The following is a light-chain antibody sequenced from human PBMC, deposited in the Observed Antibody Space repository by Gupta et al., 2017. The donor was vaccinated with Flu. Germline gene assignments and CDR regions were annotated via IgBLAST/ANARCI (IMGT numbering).Light chain of an antibody. CDR1: QSVSSSY. V-gene: IGKV3-20*01. CDR2: GAS. Sequence: EIVLTQSRGTLSLFPGERATLSCRASQSVSSSYLAWYQQKPGQAPRLLIYGASSRATGIPDRFSGSGSGTDFTLTISRLEPEDFAVYYCQQYGSSPWTFGQGTKVEIK. CDR3: QQYGSSPWT. J-gene: IGKJ1*01.